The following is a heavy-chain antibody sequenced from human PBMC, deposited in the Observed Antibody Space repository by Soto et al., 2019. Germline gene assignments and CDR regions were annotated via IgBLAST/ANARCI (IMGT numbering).Heavy chain of an antibody. J-gene: IGHJ6*02. V-gene: IGHV3-23*01. CDR2: ISGSGGST. CDR3: AKDASVAGYYYYGMDV. Sequence: PGGCLRLSCAASGFTSSSYAVSWVRQAPGKGLRWVSAISGSGGSTYYADSVKGRFTVSRDSSKNTLYLQMNSLRAEDTAVYYCAKDASVAGYYYYGMDVRGQGTTVTVSS. CDR1: GFTSSSYA. D-gene: IGHD6-19*01.